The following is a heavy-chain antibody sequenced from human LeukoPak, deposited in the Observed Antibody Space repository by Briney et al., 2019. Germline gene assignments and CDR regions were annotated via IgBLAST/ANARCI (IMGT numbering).Heavy chain of an antibody. D-gene: IGHD5-24*01. CDR3: ARQRRWIQQI. CDR2: IYYSGIT. J-gene: IGHJ4*02. CDR1: GGSISSSDHY. V-gene: IGHV4-39*01. Sequence: PSETLSLTCTVSGGSISSSDHYWGWIRQSPGMGLEWIGSIYYSGITYYNPSLKSRVTISVDTSKNQFSLKLSSVTAADTAVYYCARQRRWIQQIWGQGTLVTVSS.